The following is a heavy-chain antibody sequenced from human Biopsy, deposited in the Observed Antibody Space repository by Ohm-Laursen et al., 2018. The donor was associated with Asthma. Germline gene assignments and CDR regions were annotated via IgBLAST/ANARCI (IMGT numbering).Heavy chain of an antibody. CDR1: GFSVRDYY. CDR3: ARDNHDYYYYGMDL. Sequence: SLRLSCSASGFSVRDYYMSWIRQAPGKGLEWISYISSGGRTIYYADSVKGRFTISRDNAQNLLYLQMSSLRTEDTAVYYCARDNHDYYYYGMDLWGQGTSVTVSS. V-gene: IGHV3-11*01. J-gene: IGHJ6*02. CDR2: ISSGGRTI. D-gene: IGHD1-14*01.